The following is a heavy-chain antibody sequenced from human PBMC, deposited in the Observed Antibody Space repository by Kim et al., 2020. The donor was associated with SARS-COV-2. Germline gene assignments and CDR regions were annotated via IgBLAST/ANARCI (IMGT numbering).Heavy chain of an antibody. J-gene: IGHJ6*02. Sequence: GGSLRLSCAASGFTFSSYGMHWVRQAPGKGLEWVAVISYDGSNKYYADSVKGRFTISRDNSKNTLYLQMNSLRAEDTAVYYCAKDSDIVATTPVGMDVWGQGTTVTVSS. CDR1: GFTFSSYG. D-gene: IGHD5-12*01. CDR2: ISYDGSNK. V-gene: IGHV3-30*18. CDR3: AKDSDIVATTPVGMDV.